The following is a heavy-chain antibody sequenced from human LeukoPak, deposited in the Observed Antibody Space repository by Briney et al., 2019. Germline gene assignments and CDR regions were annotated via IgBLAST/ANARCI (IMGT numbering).Heavy chain of an antibody. CDR2: INSDGSST. D-gene: IGHD5-18*01. J-gene: IGHJ6*02. Sequence: GGSLRLSCAASGFTSSSYWMHWVRQAPGKGLVWVSRINSDGSSTSYADSVKGRFTISRDNAKNTLYLQMNSLRAEDTAVYYCAREGYSYAAIYGMDVWGQGTTVTVSS. CDR3: AREGYSYAAIYGMDV. CDR1: GFTSSSYW. V-gene: IGHV3-74*01.